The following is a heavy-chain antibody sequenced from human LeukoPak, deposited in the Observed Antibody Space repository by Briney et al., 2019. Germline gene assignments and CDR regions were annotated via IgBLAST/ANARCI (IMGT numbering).Heavy chain of an antibody. Sequence: GGSLRLSCAASGFTFSSFDMNWVRQAPGKGLEWLSYISNSGSTMYYADSVKGRFTVSRDNAKNSLYLQMNSLRAEDTAVYYCARDRYYDSSGYYTGDPWGQGTLVTVSS. J-gene: IGHJ5*02. CDR2: ISNSGSTM. CDR3: ARDRYYDSSGYYTGDP. V-gene: IGHV3-48*03. D-gene: IGHD3-22*01. CDR1: GFTFSSFD.